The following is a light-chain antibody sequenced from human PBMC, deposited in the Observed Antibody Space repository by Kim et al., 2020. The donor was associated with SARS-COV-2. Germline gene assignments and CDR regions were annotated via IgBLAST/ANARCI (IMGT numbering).Light chain of an antibody. Sequence: GERAALSCRASQGVSSDLAWYQQRPGQAPRLLIYGAPTRATGIPARFSGSGSGTEFTLTISSLQSEDFAVYYCQQYNNWPYTFGQGTKLEI. CDR2: GAP. CDR1: QGVSSD. V-gene: IGKV3-15*01. J-gene: IGKJ2*01. CDR3: QQYNNWPYT.